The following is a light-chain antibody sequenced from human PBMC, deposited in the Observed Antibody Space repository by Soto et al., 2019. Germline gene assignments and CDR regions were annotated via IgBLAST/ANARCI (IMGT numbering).Light chain of an antibody. Sequence: QSVLAQPSSWSGSPGQSITISCTGTINDVGAYDSVSWYQQHPHKAPQVIIYRGTQRPSGASNRFSASTSGNAASLTISGLQADDEADYFCCSSAPESTYVCRTGTKVTVL. V-gene: IGLV2-23*01. CDR3: CSSAPESTYV. CDR2: RGT. J-gene: IGLJ1*01. CDR1: INDVGAYDS.